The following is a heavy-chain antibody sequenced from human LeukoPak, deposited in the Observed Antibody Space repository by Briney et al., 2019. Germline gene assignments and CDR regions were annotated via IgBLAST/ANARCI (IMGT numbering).Heavy chain of an antibody. Sequence: QAGGSLRLSCAASGFTFSSYWMSWVRQAPGKGMEWVANIKQDGSEKYYVDSVEGRFTISRDNAKNSLYLQMNSLRAEDTAVYYCTRGPTLIGVAGTWPLDYWGQGTLVTVSS. D-gene: IGHD6-19*01. CDR1: GFTFSSYW. CDR2: IKQDGSEK. J-gene: IGHJ4*02. CDR3: TRGPTLIGVAGTWPLDY. V-gene: IGHV3-7*01.